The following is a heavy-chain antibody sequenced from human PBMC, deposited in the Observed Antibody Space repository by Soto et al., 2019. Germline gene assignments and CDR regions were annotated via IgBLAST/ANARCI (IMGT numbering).Heavy chain of an antibody. CDR1: GGTFSSYT. CDR3: ARGEGFGTSVGGDY. Sequence: QVQLVQSGAEVKKPGSSVKVSCKASGGTFSSYTISWVRQAPGQGLEWMGRIIPILGIANYAQKFQGRVMITADKSTSTAYMELSSLRSEDTAVYYCARGEGFGTSVGGDYWGQGTLVTVSS. J-gene: IGHJ4*02. V-gene: IGHV1-69*02. CDR2: IIPILGIA. D-gene: IGHD3-10*01.